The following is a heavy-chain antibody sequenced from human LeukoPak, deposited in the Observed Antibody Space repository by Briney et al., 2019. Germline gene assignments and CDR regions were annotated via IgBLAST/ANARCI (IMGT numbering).Heavy chain of an antibody. CDR1: GGSISSSSYY. D-gene: IGHD1-26*01. CDR3: ARLWELTFDY. J-gene: IGHJ4*02. V-gene: IGHV4-39*01. CDR2: IYHSGST. Sequence: SETLSLTCTVSGGSISSSSYYWGWIRQPPGKGLEWIGSIYHSGSTYYNPSLKSRVTISVDTSKIQFSLKLSSVTAADTAVYYCARLWELTFDYWGQGTLVTVSS.